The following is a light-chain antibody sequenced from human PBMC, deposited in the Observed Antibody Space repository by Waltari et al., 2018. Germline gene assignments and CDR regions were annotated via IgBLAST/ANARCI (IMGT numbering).Light chain of an antibody. CDR2: QDT. J-gene: IGLJ2*01. CDR1: QLGDAY. V-gene: IGLV3-1*01. CDR3: QAWNTFIL. Sequence: SSELSQPPSISVSPGQTASIICSGEQLGDAYTSWYKQKPGQSPLLIIYQDTKRPSGIPERFSGSNSGNTATLTISGTQPLDEADYYCQAWNTFILFGGGTKLTVL.